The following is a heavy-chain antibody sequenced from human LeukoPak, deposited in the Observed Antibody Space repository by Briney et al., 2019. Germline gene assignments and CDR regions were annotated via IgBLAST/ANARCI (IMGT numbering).Heavy chain of an antibody. V-gene: IGHV4-34*01. CDR2: INHSGST. J-gene: IGHJ4*02. CDR1: GGSFSGYY. D-gene: IGHD4-11*01. CDR3: AMIPLGTTVTLDY. Sequence: PSETLSLTCAVYGGSFSGYYWSWIRQPPGKGLEWIGEINHSGSTNYNPSLKSRVTISVDTSKNQFSLKLSSVTAADTAVYCCAMIPLGTTVTLDYWGQGTLVTVSS.